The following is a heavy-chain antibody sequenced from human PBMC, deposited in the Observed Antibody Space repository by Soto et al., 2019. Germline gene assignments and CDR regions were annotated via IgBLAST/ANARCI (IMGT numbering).Heavy chain of an antibody. CDR2: ISGSGGST. D-gene: IGHD2-8*01. Sequence: GGSLRLSCAASGFTFSSYAMSWVRQAPGKGLEWVSAISGSGGSTYCADSVKGRFTISRDNSKNTLYLQMNSLRAEDTAVYYCANTVMVYSPYYYYGMDVWGQGTTITVSS. CDR3: ANTVMVYSPYYYYGMDV. CDR1: GFTFSSYA. J-gene: IGHJ6*02. V-gene: IGHV3-23*01.